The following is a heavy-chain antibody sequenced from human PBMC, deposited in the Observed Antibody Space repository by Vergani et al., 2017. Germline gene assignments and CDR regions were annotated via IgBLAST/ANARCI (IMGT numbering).Heavy chain of an antibody. Sequence: VNLSISGGGVVQAGGSLRLSCVASGFDFRTFGMHWVRRAPGKGLEWVAFIRYDATYKFYGDSVSGRFTVSRDNSLNSIFLQMDSLSIDDTAVYYCARGLPYRLIGSRLDYWGQGTLVTVTS. CDR2: IRYDATYK. J-gene: IGHJ4*02. CDR3: ARGLPYRLIGSRLDY. CDR1: GFDFRTFG. D-gene: IGHD3-16*02. V-gene: IGHV3-30*02.